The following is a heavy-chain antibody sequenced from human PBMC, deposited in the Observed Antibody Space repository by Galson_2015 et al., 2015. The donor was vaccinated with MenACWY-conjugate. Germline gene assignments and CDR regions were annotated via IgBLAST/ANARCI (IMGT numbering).Heavy chain of an antibody. CDR3: ARLGSGWPFDY. V-gene: IGHV4-34*13. Sequence: GKGLEWIGEINHSGSTNYNSSLKSRVTISVDTSKNQFSLKLNSVTAADTAVYYCARLGSGWPFDYWGQGTLVTVSS. CDR2: INHSGST. J-gene: IGHJ4*02. D-gene: IGHD6-19*01.